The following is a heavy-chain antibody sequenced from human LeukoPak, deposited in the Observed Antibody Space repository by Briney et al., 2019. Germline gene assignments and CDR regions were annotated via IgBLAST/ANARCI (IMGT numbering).Heavy chain of an antibody. CDR1: GYAFTGYY. Sequence: ASVKVSCKASGYAFTGYYIHWVRQAPGQGLEWMGWIHPNSGGTNYAQKFQGRVTMTRDTSITTASMELSSLKPDDTAVYYCARDGRLAVVAALDYWGQGTLVTVSS. CDR3: ARDGRLAVVAALDY. D-gene: IGHD2-15*01. V-gene: IGHV1-2*02. CDR2: IHPNSGGT. J-gene: IGHJ4*02.